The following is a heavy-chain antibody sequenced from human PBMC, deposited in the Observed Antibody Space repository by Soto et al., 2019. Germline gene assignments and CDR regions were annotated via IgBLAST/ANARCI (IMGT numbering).Heavy chain of an antibody. CDR3: ASHPGVAARPYYFDY. J-gene: IGHJ4*02. V-gene: IGHV3-23*01. D-gene: IGHD6-6*01. CDR1: GFTFSSYA. CDR2: ISGSGGST. Sequence: PGGSLRLSCAASGFTFSSYAMSWVRQAPGKGLEWVSAISGSGGSTYYADSVKGRFTISRDNSKNTLYLQMNSLRAEDTAVYYCASHPGVAARPYYFDYWGQGTLVTVSS.